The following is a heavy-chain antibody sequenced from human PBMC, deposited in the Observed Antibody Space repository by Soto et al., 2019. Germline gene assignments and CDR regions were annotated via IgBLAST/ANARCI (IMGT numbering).Heavy chain of an antibody. Sequence: QVQLQESGPGLVKPSGTLSLTCAVSGGSTSRTNWWSWVRQPPGKGLEWIGEIYHSGSTNYNPSLKSRVTISVVKCKNQFSLKLTSVTAADTALYYCACATWWGYSLNAIDIWGQGTMVTVSS. D-gene: IGHD1-26*01. V-gene: IGHV4-4*02. J-gene: IGHJ3*02. CDR3: ACATWWGYSLNAIDI. CDR2: IYHSGST. CDR1: GGSTSRTNW.